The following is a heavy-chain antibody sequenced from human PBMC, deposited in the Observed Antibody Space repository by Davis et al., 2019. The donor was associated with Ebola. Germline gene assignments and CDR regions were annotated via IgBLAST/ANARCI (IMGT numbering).Heavy chain of an antibody. CDR1: GYSFTSYW. J-gene: IGHJ4*02. Sequence: GESLKISCKGSGYSFTSYWIGWVRQMPGKGLEWMGIIYPGDSETRYSPSFQGQVTISADKSISTAYLQWSSLKASDTAMYYCARLKEDIAGHGYYFDYWGQGTLVTVSS. D-gene: IGHD5-12*01. CDR3: ARLKEDIAGHGYYFDY. V-gene: IGHV5-51*01. CDR2: IYPGDSET.